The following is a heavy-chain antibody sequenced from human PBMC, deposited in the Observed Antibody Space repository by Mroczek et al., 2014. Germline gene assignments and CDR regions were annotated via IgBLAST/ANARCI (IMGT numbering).Heavy chain of an antibody. Sequence: VQLVESGGGLVKPGGSLRLSCAASGFTVSSNTMNWVRQAPGKGLEWVSSISSSNNFIYYAVSVKGRFTISRDNAKNSLYLQMNSLRVEDTAVYYCARGGCCTGGDCQYYFDYVGPGNPGHRLL. CDR3: ARGGCCTGGDCQYYFDY. J-gene: IGHJ4*02. CDR1: GFTVSSNT. V-gene: IGHV3-21*01. CDR2: ISSSNNFI. D-gene: IGHD2-8*02.